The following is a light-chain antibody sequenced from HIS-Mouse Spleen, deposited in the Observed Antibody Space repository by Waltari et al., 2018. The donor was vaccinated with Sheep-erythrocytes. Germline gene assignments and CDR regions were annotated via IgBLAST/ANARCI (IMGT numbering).Light chain of an antibody. J-gene: IGKJ4*01. CDR1: QSVSSSY. V-gene: IGKV3D-7*01. Sequence: PGERVTLSCRASQSVSSSYLTWYQQKPGQAPRLLIYGASTRATSIPARFSGSGSGTDFTLTISSLQPEDFAVYYCQQDYNPLTFGRGTKVEIK. CDR2: GAS. CDR3: QQDYNPLT.